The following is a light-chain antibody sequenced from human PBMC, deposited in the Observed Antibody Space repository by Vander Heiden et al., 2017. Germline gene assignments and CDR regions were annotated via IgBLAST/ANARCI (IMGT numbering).Light chain of an antibody. CDR3: CSYAGSYTVV. CDR2: DVS. V-gene: IGLV2-11*01. J-gene: IGLJ3*02. Sequence: QSALTQPRSVSGSPGQSVTISCTGTSSDVGGYTYVSWYQQHPGKAPKRRMYDVSKRPSGVPDRFSGSKSGNTASLTISGLQAEDEADYYCCSYAGSYTVVFGGGTKLTVL. CDR1: SSDVGGYTY.